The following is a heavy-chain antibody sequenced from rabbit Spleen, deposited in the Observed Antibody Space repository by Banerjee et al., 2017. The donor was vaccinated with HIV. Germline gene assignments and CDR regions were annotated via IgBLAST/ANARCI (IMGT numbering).Heavy chain of an antibody. Sequence: EQLEESGGGLVKPEGSLTLTCKASGVSLSDKDVMCWVRQAPGKGLEWIACIDTGSSGFTYFASWAKGRFTISKTSSTTVTLQMTSLTAADTATYFCARDAGTSFSTYGMDLWGPGTLVTVS. D-gene: IGHD8-1*01. CDR1: GVSLSDKDV. J-gene: IGHJ6*01. V-gene: IGHV1S45*01. CDR2: IDTGSSGFT. CDR3: ARDAGTSFSTYGMDL.